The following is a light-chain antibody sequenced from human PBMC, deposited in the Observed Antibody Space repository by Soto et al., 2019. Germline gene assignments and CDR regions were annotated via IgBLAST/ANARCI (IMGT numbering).Light chain of an antibody. V-gene: IGKV4-1*01. CDR2: WAS. CDR1: QRVLYSSNNKTC. CDR3: QQYYGNPCT. J-gene: IGKJ2*02. Sequence: DIVMTQSPDSLAVSLGERATINCKSSQRVLYSSNNKTCLAWFQQKPGQPPKLLIYWASTRESGVPDRFSGSGSGTDFTLTISSLQAEDVAVYYFQQYYGNPCTFGQGTKLEIK.